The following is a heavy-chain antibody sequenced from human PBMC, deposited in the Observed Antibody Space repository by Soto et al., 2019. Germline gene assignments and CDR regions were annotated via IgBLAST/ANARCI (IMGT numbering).Heavy chain of an antibody. CDR2: IIPIFGIA. D-gene: IGHD2-2*01. V-gene: IGHV1-69*08. J-gene: IGHJ6*02. CDR3: AREDRDRETGLVPAAIDGMDV. CDR1: GGTFSRYS. Sequence: QVQLVQSGAEVKKPGSSVKVSCKASGGTFSRYSITWVRQAPGHGLEWIGRIIPIFGIASYAQKFQGRVTITADESTSTASRELSSLRSDGTAVYYCAREDRDRETGLVPAAIDGMDVWGQGTTVTVSS.